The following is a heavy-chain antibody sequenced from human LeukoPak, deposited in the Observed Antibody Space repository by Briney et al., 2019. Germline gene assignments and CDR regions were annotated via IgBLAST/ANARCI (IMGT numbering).Heavy chain of an antibody. CDR3: ARTTEGGYTYDYFYYYYMDV. CDR1: GFTFSSYE. CDR2: ISDRGDNT. Sequence: GGSLRLSCAASGFTFSSYEMNWVRQAPGKGLEWVSHISDRGDNTYYADSVKGRFTISRDNSKNTLYLQMNSLSADDTAVYYCARTTEGGYTYDYFYYYYMDVWGKGTTVTISS. V-gene: IGHV3-23*01. J-gene: IGHJ6*03. D-gene: IGHD5-18*01.